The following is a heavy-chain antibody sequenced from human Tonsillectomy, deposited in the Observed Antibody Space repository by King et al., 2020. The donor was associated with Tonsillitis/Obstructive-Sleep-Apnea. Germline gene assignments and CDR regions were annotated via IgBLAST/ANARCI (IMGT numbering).Heavy chain of an antibody. V-gene: IGHV4-59*01. J-gene: IGHJ6*03. CDR1: GGSISSYY. D-gene: IGHD3-10*01. CDR2: IYYIGST. CDR3: AREVVDYYASGRSMDV. Sequence: QLQESGPGLVKPSETLSLTCTVSGGSISSYYWSWIRQPPGKGLDWIWYIYYIGSTNYNPSLKSQVTISLDTSKNQFSLKVSSVTAADTAVYYCAREVVDYYASGRSMDVWGKGTTVTVSS.